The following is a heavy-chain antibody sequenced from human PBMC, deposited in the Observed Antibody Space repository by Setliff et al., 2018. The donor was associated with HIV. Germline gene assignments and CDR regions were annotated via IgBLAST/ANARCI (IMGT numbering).Heavy chain of an antibody. D-gene: IGHD3-10*01. V-gene: IGHV1-69*05. CDR1: GGTFXSYT. CDR3: ARTREMVRGVITPAFDY. J-gene: IGHJ4*02. Sequence: GASXKVXXXASGGTFXSYTXIXVRQAPGQGLEWMGGIIPIFGTANYXQKFQGRVTITXDESTSTAYMELSSLRSEDTALYYCARTREMVRGVITPAFDYWGLGTLVTVSS. CDR2: IIPIFGTA.